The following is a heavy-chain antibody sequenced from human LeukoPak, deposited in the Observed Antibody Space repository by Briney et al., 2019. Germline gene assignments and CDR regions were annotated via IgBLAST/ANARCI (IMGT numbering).Heavy chain of an antibody. Sequence: ASVKVSCKASGYSFSGFYMHWVRQAPGQGLEWMGWIIPNTGGTNYAQKFQGRVTMTRDTTISTAYMELSSLRSDDTAVYYCAREWLIVVTGTGHLDYWGQGTLVTVPS. CDR2: IIPNTGGT. CDR1: GYSFSGFY. J-gene: IGHJ4*02. V-gene: IGHV1-2*02. D-gene: IGHD6-19*01. CDR3: AREWLIVVTGTGHLDY.